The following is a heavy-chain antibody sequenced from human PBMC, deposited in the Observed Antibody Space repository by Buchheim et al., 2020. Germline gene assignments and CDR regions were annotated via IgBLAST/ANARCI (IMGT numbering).Heavy chain of an antibody. D-gene: IGHD1-7*01. J-gene: IGHJ5*02. CDR3: AREGNWNYGWFDP. CDR1: GGSISSGNYY. CDR2: IYTSGST. V-gene: IGHV4-61*02. Sequence: QVQLQESGPGLVKPSQTLSLTCTVSGGSISSGNYYWSWIRQPAGKGLEWIGRIYTSGSTNYNPSLKSRVTISVDTSKNQFSLKLSSVTAADTAVYYCAREGNWNYGWFDPWGQGTL.